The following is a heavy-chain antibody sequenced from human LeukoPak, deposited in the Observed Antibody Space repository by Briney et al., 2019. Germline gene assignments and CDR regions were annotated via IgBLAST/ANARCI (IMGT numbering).Heavy chain of an antibody. V-gene: IGHV4-34*01. Sequence: PSETLSLTCAVYGGSFSGYYWSWIRQPPGKGLEWIGEINHSGSTNYNPSLKSRVAISVDTSKNQFSLELSSVTAADTAVYYCARSRYYYGSGSYNFDYWGQGTLVTVSS. CDR2: INHSGST. D-gene: IGHD3-10*01. CDR1: GGSFSGYY. J-gene: IGHJ4*02. CDR3: ARSRYYYGSGSYNFDY.